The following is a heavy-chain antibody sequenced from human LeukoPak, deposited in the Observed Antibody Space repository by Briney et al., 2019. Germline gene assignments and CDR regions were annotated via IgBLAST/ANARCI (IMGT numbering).Heavy chain of an antibody. CDR3: AREGYGVYYCCYMDV. J-gene: IGHJ6*03. Sequence: PSETLSLTCTVSGGSISSGSYYWSWIRQPAGKGLEWIGRIYTSGSTNYNPSLKSQVTISVDTSKNQFSLKLSSVTAADTAVYYCAREGYGVYYCCYMDVWGKGTTVTVSS. CDR1: GGSISSGSYY. CDR2: IYTSGST. V-gene: IGHV4-61*02. D-gene: IGHD4-17*01.